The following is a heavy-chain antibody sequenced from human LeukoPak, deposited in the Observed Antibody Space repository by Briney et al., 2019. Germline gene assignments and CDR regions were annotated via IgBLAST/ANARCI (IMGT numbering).Heavy chain of an antibody. Sequence: PGGSLRLSCAASGFTSSSYAMHWVRQAPGKGLEWVAVISYDGSNKYYADSVKGRFTIFRDNAKNTLYLQMNSLRAEDTAVYYCARGMSGYYGMDVWGQGTTVTVSS. CDR1: GFTSSSYA. J-gene: IGHJ6*02. V-gene: IGHV3-30-3*01. CDR3: ARGMSGYYGMDV. CDR2: ISYDGSNK.